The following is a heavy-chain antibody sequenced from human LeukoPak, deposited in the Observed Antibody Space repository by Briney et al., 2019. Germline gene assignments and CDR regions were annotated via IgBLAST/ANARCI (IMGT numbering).Heavy chain of an antibody. Sequence: SVKVSCKASGGTFSSYAISWVRQAPGQGLECMGRIIPILGIADYTQKFQGRVTITADKSTSTAYVELSSLRSEDTAVYYCARETREGDGYNPYYYYGMDVWGQGTTVTVSS. CDR1: GGTFSSYA. CDR3: ARETREGDGYNPYYYYGMDV. CDR2: IIPILGIA. V-gene: IGHV1-69*04. J-gene: IGHJ6*02. D-gene: IGHD5-24*01.